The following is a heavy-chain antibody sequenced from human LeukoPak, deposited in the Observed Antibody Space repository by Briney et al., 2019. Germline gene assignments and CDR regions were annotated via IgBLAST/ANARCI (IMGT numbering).Heavy chain of an antibody. CDR2: ISSSSSYI. CDR3: ARAGYCSGTSCYTTSYGMDV. Sequence: GGSLRLSCAASGFTFSSYSMNWVRQAPGKGLEWVSSISSSSSYIYYADSVKGRFTISRDNAKNSLYLQMNSLRAEDTAVYYCARAGYCSGTSCYTTSYGMDVWGQGTTVTVSS. CDR1: GFTFSSYS. D-gene: IGHD2-2*02. J-gene: IGHJ6*02. V-gene: IGHV3-21*01.